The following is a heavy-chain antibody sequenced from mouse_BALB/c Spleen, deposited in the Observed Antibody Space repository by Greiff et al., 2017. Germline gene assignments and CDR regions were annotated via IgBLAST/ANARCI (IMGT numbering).Heavy chain of an antibody. J-gene: IGHJ2*01. Sequence: DVKLQESGPGLVKPSQSLSLTCTVTGYSITSDYAWNWIRQFPGNKLEWMGYISYSGSTSYNPSLKSRISITRDTSKNQFFLQLNSVTTEDTATYYCAREGGNYFDYWGQGTTLTVSS. CDR2: ISYSGST. CDR3: AREGGNYFDY. V-gene: IGHV3-2*02. D-gene: IGHD1-1*02. CDR1: GYSITSDYA.